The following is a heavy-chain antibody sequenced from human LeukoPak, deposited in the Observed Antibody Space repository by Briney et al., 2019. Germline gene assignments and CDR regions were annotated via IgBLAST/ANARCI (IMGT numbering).Heavy chain of an antibody. J-gene: IGHJ3*02. CDR1: GFTFSCYS. D-gene: IGHD2-15*01. V-gene: IGHV3-21*01. CDR3: ARASGYCSGGSCYEAFDI. CDR2: IGSSSSYI. Sequence: GGSLRLSCAASGFTFSCYSMTWVRQAPGKGLEWVSSIGSSSSYIYYADSVKGRFTISRDNAKNSLYLQMNSLRAEDTAVYYCARASGYCSGGSCYEAFDIWGQGTMVTVSS.